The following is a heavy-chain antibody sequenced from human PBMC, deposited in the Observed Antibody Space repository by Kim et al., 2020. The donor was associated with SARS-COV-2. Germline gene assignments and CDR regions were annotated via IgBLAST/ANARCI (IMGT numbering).Heavy chain of an antibody. CDR1: GGSISSSSYY. D-gene: IGHD5-12*01. J-gene: IGHJ4*02. CDR3: ARDMGDGYNYYFDY. Sequence: SETLSLTCTVSGGSISSSSYYWGWIRQPPGKGLEWIGSIYYSGSTYYNPSLKSRVTISVDTSKNQFSLKLSSVTAADTAVYYCARDMGDGYNYYFDYWGQGTLVTVSS. V-gene: IGHV4-39*07. CDR2: IYYSGST.